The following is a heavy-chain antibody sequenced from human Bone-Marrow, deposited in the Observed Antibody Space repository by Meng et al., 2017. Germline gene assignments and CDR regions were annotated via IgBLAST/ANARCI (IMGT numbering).Heavy chain of an antibody. D-gene: IGHD6-13*01. CDR3: ARDEDISAAGKLFGDY. J-gene: IGHJ4*02. CDR2: IIPIFGTA. V-gene: IGHV1-69*01. Sequence: QVQLVQAVDEGKKPGSSVKVSLKASGVTFSCYAISWVRQAPGQGLEWMGGIIPIFGTANYAQKFQGRVTITTDESTSTAYMELSSLRSEDTAVYYCARDEDISAAGKLFGDYWGQGTLVTVSS. CDR1: GVTFSCYA.